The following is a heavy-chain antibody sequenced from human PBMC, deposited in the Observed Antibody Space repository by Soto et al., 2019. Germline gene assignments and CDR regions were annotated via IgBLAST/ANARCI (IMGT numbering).Heavy chain of an antibody. D-gene: IGHD5-18*01. CDR1: GFTFSSYA. Sequence: PGGSLRLSCAASGFTFSSYAMHWVRQAPGKGLEWVAVISYDGSNKYYADSVKGRFTISRDNSKNTLYLQMNSLRAEDTAVYYCARDGGYSYGYSRLDPWGQGTLVTVSS. CDR2: ISYDGSNK. CDR3: ARDGGYSYGYSRLDP. J-gene: IGHJ5*02. V-gene: IGHV3-30-3*01.